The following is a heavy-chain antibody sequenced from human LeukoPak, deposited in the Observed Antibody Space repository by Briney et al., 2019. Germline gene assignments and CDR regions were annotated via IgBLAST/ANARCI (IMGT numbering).Heavy chain of an antibody. CDR3: ARHIVVVTAPYYFDY. D-gene: IGHD2-21*02. J-gene: IGHJ4*02. CDR2: IGAYNGNT. CDR1: GYTFTSYG. V-gene: IGHV1-18*01. Sequence: ASVKVSCKASGYTFTSYGISWVRQAPGQGLEWMGWIGAYNGNTNYAQKLQGRVTMTTDTSTSTAYMELRSLRSDDTAVYYCARHIVVVTAPYYFDYWGQGTLVTVSS.